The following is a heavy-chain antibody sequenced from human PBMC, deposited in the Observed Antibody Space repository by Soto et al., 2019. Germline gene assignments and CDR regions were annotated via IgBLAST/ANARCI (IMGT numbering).Heavy chain of an antibody. Sequence: PGGSLRLSCAASGFTFSSYAMSWVRQAPGKGLEWVSAISGSGGSTYYAESVKGRFTISRDNSKNTLYLQMNSLRAEDTAVYFCAKDGAPPPIMAPSNYFDYWGQGTLVTVSS. D-gene: IGHD3-16*01. V-gene: IGHV3-23*01. CDR1: GFTFSSYA. J-gene: IGHJ4*02. CDR2: ISGSGGST. CDR3: AKDGAPPPIMAPSNYFDY.